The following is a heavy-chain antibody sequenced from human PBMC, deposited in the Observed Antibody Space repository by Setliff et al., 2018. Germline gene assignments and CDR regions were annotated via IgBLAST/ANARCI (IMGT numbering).Heavy chain of an antibody. Sequence: GGSLRLSCVASGFTFSAYGMSWVRQAPGKGLEWVSSVYNGNDETKYADSVKGRFTISRDRSKNTVYLQMNRLRAEDTAVYYCAKRGHYSSSDGLSFDFWGQETQVTVSS. CDR3: AKRGHYSSSDGLSFDF. D-gene: IGHD6-6*01. CDR2: VYNGNDET. CDR1: GFTFSAYG. J-gene: IGHJ4*02. V-gene: IGHV3-23*01.